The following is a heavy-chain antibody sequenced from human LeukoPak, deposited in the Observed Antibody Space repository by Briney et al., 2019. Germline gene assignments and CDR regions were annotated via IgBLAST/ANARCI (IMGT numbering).Heavy chain of an antibody. CDR1: GFTFSSYA. V-gene: IGHV3-23*01. D-gene: IGHD3-10*01. Sequence: GGSLRLSCAASGFTFSSYAMSWVRQAPGKGLEWVSAISGRGGSTYYADSVKGRFTISRDNSKNTLYLQMNSLRAEDAAVYYCAKGSGSYKGIDYWGQGTLVTVSS. CDR2: ISGRGGST. J-gene: IGHJ4*02. CDR3: AKGSGSYKGIDY.